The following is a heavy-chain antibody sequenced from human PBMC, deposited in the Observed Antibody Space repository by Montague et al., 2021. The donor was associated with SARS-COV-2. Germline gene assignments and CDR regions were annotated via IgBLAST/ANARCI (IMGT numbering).Heavy chain of an antibody. J-gene: IGHJ4*02. Sequence: SETLSLTCTVSGDSMSNYYWSWICHPPGKGMEWIGNINNSGSTNXNHXLPSRVTLSKDTSKNQFSLRLTSVTAAATDMYFCARAPIYRSSRYAYFDYWGQGTLVTVSS. CDR1: GDSMSNYY. CDR3: ARAPIYRSSRYAYFDY. V-gene: IGHV4-59*12. D-gene: IGHD6-13*01. CDR2: INNSGST.